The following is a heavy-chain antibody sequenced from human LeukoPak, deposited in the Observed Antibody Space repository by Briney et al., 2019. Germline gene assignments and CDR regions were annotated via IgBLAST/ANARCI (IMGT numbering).Heavy chain of an antibody. D-gene: IGHD6-25*01. V-gene: IGHV4-59*01. CDR3: ARAETLAAIYFDF. CDR2: IFHSGIT. J-gene: IGHJ4*02. Sequence: SETLSLTCSVSGGSISPYYWSWFRQPPGKGLEWIGYIFHSGITTYNPPPKSRVTISQDSPKNQSFLRLTSGTAADTAMYYCARAETLAAIYFDFWGQGSLVTVSS. CDR1: GGSISPYY.